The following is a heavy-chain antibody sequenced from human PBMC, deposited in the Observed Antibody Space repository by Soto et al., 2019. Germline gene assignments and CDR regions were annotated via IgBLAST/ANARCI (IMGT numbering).Heavy chain of an antibody. J-gene: IGHJ6*03. V-gene: IGHV1-69*02. D-gene: IGHD2-2*03. CDR1: GGTFSSYT. Sequence: SVKVSCKASGGTFSSYTISWVRQAPGQGLEWMGRIIPILGIANYAQKFQGRVTITADKSTSTAYMELSSLRSEDTAVYYCASGYCSSTSCPPDYYYYMDVWGKGTTVTVSS. CDR2: IIPILGIA. CDR3: ASGYCSSTSCPPDYYYYMDV.